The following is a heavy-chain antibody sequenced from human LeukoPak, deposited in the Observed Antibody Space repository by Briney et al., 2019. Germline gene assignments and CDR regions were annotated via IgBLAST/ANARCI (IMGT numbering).Heavy chain of an antibody. D-gene: IGHD1-20*01. CDR3: AKGPGNWIANFDY. CDR1: GFTFSSYA. J-gene: IGHJ4*02. CDR2: ISYDGSDK. Sequence: PGGSLRLSCAASGFTFSSYAMSWVRQAPGMGLEWVAVISYDGSDKYYADSVKGRFTISRDNAKNSLYLQMNSLRAEDTALYYCAKGPGNWIANFDYWGQGTLVTVSS. V-gene: IGHV3-30-3*01.